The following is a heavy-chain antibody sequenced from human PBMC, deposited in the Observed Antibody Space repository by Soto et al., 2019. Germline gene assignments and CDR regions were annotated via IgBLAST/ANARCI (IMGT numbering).Heavy chain of an antibody. CDR2: ISGSGGST. Sequence: GGSLRLSCAASGFTFSSYAMSWVRQAPGKGLEWVSAISGSGGSTYYADSVKGRFTISRDNSKNTLYLQMNSLRAEDTAVYYCAKVELAAAGISHAFDIWDQGTMVTVSS. V-gene: IGHV3-23*01. J-gene: IGHJ3*02. D-gene: IGHD6-13*01. CDR3: AKVELAAAGISHAFDI. CDR1: GFTFSSYA.